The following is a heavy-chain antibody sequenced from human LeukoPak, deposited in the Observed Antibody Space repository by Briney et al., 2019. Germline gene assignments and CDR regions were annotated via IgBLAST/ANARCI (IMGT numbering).Heavy chain of an antibody. D-gene: IGHD5-12*01. CDR3: AKDDSYSGYVY. J-gene: IGHJ4*02. CDR1: GFIFHTYD. CDR2: ISGSGGST. Sequence: GGSLRLSCAASGFIFHTYDMSWVRQAPGKGPVWVSGISGSGGSTYYADSVKGRFTISRDNSKDTLYLQMNSLRAEDTAVYYCAKDDSYSGYVYWGQGTLVTVSS. V-gene: IGHV3-23*01.